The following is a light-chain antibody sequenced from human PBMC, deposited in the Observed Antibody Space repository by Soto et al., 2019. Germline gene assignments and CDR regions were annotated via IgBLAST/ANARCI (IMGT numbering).Light chain of an antibody. Sequence: QSVLTQSPSASASLGASVKLTCTLSRGHSNYVIAWHQQQPEKGPRYLMKLNSDGSHSKGDGIPDRFSGSSSGAERYLTISSLQSEDEADYYCQTWDTGIRVFGGGTKVTVL. V-gene: IGLV4-69*01. CDR1: RGHSNYV. CDR3: QTWDTGIRV. J-gene: IGLJ2*01. CDR2: LNSDGSH.